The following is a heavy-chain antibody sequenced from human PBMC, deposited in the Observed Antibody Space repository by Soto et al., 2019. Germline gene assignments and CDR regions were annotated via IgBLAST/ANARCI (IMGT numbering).Heavy chain of an antibody. CDR3: ASSQAYYYDSSGYPGDY. CDR1: GFTFSSYA. D-gene: IGHD3-22*01. CDR2: ISGSGGST. V-gene: IGHV3-23*01. J-gene: IGHJ4*02. Sequence: GGTLRLSCAASGFTFSSYAMSWVRQAPGKGLEWVSAISGSGGSTYYADSVKGRFTISRDNSKNTLYLQMNSLRVEDTAVYYCASSQAYYYDSSGYPGDYWGQGTLGTV.